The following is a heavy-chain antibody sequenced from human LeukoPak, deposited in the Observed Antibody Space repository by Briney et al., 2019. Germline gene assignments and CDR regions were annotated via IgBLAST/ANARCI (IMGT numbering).Heavy chain of an antibody. V-gene: IGHV4-34*01. CDR3: VDFDFDY. J-gene: IGHJ4*02. CDR1: GVSFSGYY. CDR2: IKHIGST. Sequence: SETLSLTCAVYGVSFSGYYWGWIRQPPGKGLEWIGEIKHIGSTNYNPSLKSRDTISVDTSKNQCSLNLSSLSAPHTAVYYCVDFDFDYWGQGTLVTVSS.